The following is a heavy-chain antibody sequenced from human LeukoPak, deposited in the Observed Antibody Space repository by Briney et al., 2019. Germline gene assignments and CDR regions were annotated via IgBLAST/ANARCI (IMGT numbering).Heavy chain of an antibody. V-gene: IGHV4-34*01. CDR1: GGSFSGYY. CDR2: INHSGST. D-gene: IGHD6-19*01. Sequence: PSETLSLTCAVYGGSFSGYYWSWIRQPPGKGLKWIGEINHSGSTNYNPSLKSRVTISVDTSKNQFSLKLSSVTAADTAVYYCARGGHRIAVAGRFSRWGQGTLVTVSS. J-gene: IGHJ4*02. CDR3: ARGGHRIAVAGRFSR.